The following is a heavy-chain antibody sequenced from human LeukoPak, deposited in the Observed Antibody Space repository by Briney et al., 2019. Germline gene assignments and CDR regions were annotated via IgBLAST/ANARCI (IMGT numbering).Heavy chain of an antibody. V-gene: IGHV3-21*01. Sequence: GGSLRLSCAASGFTFSRYSMNWVRQAPGKGLEWVSSISSSSSYIYYADSVKGRFTISRDNAKNSLYLQMNSLRAEDTAVYYCARFIAARPFDYWGQGTLVTVSS. CDR3: ARFIAARPFDY. D-gene: IGHD6-6*01. CDR1: GFTFSRYS. CDR2: ISSSSSYI. J-gene: IGHJ4*02.